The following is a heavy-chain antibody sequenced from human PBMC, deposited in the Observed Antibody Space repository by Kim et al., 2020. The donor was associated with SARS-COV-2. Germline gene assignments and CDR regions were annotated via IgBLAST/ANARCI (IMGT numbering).Heavy chain of an antibody. J-gene: IGHJ6*02. CDR3: ARGHGYSAYERSRGRMDV. V-gene: IGHV3-66*01. D-gene: IGHD3-22*01. Sequence: KGRFTISRDNSKNSRYLQMNSLRAEDTAVYYCARGHGYSAYERSRGRMDVWGQGTTVTVSS.